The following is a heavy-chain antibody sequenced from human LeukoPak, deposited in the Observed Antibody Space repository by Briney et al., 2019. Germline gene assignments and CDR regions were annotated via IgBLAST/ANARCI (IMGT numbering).Heavy chain of an antibody. Sequence: ASVKVSCKVSGYTLTELSMHWVRQTPGKGLEWMGGFDPEDGETIYAQKFQGRVTMTEDTSTDTAYMELSSLRSEDTAVYYCATRPQPQSRITGTTYPNYWGQGTLVTVSS. J-gene: IGHJ4*02. CDR1: GYTLTELS. V-gene: IGHV1-24*01. CDR3: ATRPQPQSRITGTTYPNY. D-gene: IGHD1-7*01. CDR2: FDPEDGET.